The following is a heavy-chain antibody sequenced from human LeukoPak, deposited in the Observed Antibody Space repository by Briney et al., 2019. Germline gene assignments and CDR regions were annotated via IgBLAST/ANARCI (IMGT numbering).Heavy chain of an antibody. CDR3: ARGMLDYGSGSEFDY. CDR1: GVSFSGYY. J-gene: IGHJ4*02. D-gene: IGHD3-10*01. V-gene: IGHV4-34*01. Sequence: SETLSLTCTVYGVSFSGYYWSWIRQPPGKGLEWIGEINHNGNTNYNPSLKSRVTISVDTSKNQFSLKLSSVTAADTAVYYCARGMLDYGSGSEFDYWGQGTLVTVSS. CDR2: INHNGNT.